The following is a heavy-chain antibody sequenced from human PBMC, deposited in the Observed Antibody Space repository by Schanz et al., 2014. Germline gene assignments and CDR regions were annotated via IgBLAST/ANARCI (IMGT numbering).Heavy chain of an antibody. CDR3: VRDSFFAFDY. Sequence: VQLVESGGGLVQPGGSLRLSCSASGFTFSIYAMHWVRQAPGKGLEYVSAISHDGYSTYYADSVKGRFTMSRDNAKNSMFLQMDSLRAEDTAVYYCVRDSFFAFDYWGQGTLVTVSS. CDR1: GFTFSIYA. J-gene: IGHJ4*02. D-gene: IGHD3-3*01. CDR2: ISHDGYST. V-gene: IGHV3-64*04.